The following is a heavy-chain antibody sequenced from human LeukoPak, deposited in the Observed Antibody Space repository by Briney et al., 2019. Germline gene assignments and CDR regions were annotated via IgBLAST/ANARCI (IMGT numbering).Heavy chain of an antibody. J-gene: IGHJ4*02. CDR1: GFTVSSNY. V-gene: IGHV3-53*01. Sequence: HSGGSLRLSCAASGFTVSSNYMSWVRQAPGKGLEWVSVIYSGGSTYYADSVKGRFTISRDNSKNTLYLQMNSLRVEDTAVYYCARIGGVVPASDYWGQGTLVTVSS. CDR3: ARIGGVVPASDY. CDR2: IYSGGST. D-gene: IGHD2-2*01.